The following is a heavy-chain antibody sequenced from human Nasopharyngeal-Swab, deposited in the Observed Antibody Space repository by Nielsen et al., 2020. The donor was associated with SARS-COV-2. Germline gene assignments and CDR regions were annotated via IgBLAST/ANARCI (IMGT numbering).Heavy chain of an antibody. CDR2: IKQDGSEK. CDR3: ARGSGWCDY. D-gene: IGHD6-19*01. J-gene: IGHJ4*02. V-gene: IGHV3-7*04. Sequence: GESPKISCAASGFTFSSYWMSWVRQAPGKGLEWVANIKQDGSEKYYVDSVKGRFTISRDNAKNSLYLQMNSLRAEDTAVYYCARGSGWCDYWGQGTLVTVSS. CDR1: GFTFSSYW.